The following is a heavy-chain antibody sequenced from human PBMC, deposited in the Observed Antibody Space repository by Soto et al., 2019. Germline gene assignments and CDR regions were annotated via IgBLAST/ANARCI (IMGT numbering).Heavy chain of an antibody. CDR1: GYTFTSFY. J-gene: IGHJ4*02. Sequence: VASVKVSCKASGYTFTSFYINWVRQATGQGLEWMGWMNPNSGHTGYAQKFQGRVTMTRDTSISTAYMELSSLRYEDTAVYYCTRGRNSGDGYNGGGYWGQGTLVTVSS. V-gene: IGHV1-8*01. D-gene: IGHD1-1*01. CDR2: MNPNSGHT. CDR3: TRGRNSGDGYNGGGY.